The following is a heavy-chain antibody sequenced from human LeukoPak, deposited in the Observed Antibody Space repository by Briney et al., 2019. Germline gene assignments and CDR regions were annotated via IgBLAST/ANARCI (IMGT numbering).Heavy chain of an antibody. J-gene: IGHJ6*02. CDR2: ISSSSSYI. D-gene: IGHD6-19*01. CDR1: GFTFSSYS. V-gene: IGHV3-21*01. Sequence: PGGSLRLSCAASGFTFSSYSMNWVRQAPGKGLEWVSSISSSSSYIYYADSVKGRFTISRDNAKNSLYLQMNSLRAEDTAVYYCARDQGGSGWPNYYYYGMDVWGQGSTVTVSS. CDR3: ARDQGGSGWPNYYYYGMDV.